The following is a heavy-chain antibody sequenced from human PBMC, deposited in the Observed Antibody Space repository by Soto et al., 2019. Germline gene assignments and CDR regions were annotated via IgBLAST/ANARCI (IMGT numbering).Heavy chain of an antibody. CDR3: ARSGLPYGYDYIWGSYRSRGANYYMDV. CDR1: GGSFSGYY. J-gene: IGHJ6*03. V-gene: IGHV4-34*01. Sequence: SETLSLTCAVYGGSFSGYYWSWIRQPPGKGLEWIGEINHSGSTNYNPSLKSRVTISVDTSKNQFSLKLSSVTAADTAVYYCARSGLPYGYDYIWGSYRSRGANYYMDVWGKGTTVTVSS. CDR2: INHSGST. D-gene: IGHD3-16*02.